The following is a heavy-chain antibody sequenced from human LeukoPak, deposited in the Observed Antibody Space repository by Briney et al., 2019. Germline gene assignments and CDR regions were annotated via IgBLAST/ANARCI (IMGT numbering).Heavy chain of an antibody. CDR3: AKEGSSRLGYFDY. CDR2: IRYDGSNK. J-gene: IGHJ4*02. D-gene: IGHD6-13*01. CDR1: GFTFSSYG. Sequence: GGSLRLSCAASGFTFSSYGMHWVRQAPGKGLEWVAFIRYDGSNKYYADSVKGRFTISRDNSKNTLYLQMNSLRAEDTAVYYCAKEGSSRLGYFDYWGQGTLVTVSS. V-gene: IGHV3-30*02.